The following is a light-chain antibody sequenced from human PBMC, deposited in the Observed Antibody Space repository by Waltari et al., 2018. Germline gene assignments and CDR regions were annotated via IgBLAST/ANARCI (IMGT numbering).Light chain of an antibody. J-gene: IGLJ2*01. CDR1: KLGDKN. V-gene: IGLV3-1*01. Sequence: SYELTQPPSVSVSPGQTANISCSGTKLGDKNVCWYHQKPGQSPVLVIYQDVKRPSGLPERFSGTNSGNTATLTISGTQAMDEADYYCQTWDSTYVVFGGGTTLTVL. CDR3: QTWDSTYVV. CDR2: QDV.